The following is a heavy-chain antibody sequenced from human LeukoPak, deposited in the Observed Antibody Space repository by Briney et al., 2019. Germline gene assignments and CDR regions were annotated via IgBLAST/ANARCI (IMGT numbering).Heavy chain of an antibody. Sequence: GGSLRLSCAASGFAFSAYWMHWVRQAPGKGLEWVSRINEDATTITYADSVKGRFIISRDNSKKSLYLQMNNLRAEDTAVYYCVRDLILVWAPGDDFDFWGQGTLVMVTS. D-gene: IGHD3-16*01. CDR1: GFAFSAYW. CDR3: VRDLILVWAPGDDFDF. J-gene: IGHJ4*02. CDR2: INEDATTI. V-gene: IGHV3-74*01.